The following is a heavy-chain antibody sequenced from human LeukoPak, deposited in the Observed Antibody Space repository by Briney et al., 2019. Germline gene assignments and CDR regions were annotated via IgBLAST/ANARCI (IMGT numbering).Heavy chain of an antibody. CDR1: GYTFTSYY. CDR3: ARDPVRGDFWSGYSS. V-gene: IGHV1-46*01. CDR2: INPSGGST. J-gene: IGHJ5*02. Sequence: GASVKVSCKASGYTFTSYYMHWVRQAPGQGLEWMGIINPSGGSTSYAQKFQGRVTMTRDTSTSTVYMELSSLRSEDTAVYYCARDPVRGDFWSGYSSWGQGTLVTVSS. D-gene: IGHD3-3*01.